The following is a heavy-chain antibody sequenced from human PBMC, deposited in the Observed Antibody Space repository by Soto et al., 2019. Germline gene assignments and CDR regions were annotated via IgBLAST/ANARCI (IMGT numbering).Heavy chain of an antibody. CDR1: CGSISSGGYS. D-gene: IGHD3-9*01. V-gene: IGHV4-30-2*01. Sequence: SETLSLTCAVSCGSISSGGYSWSWIRQPPGKGLEWIGYIYHSGSTYYNPSLKSRVTISVDRSKNQFSLKLSSVTAADTAAYYCARDYYDILTGLNWFDPWGQGTLVTVSS. J-gene: IGHJ5*02. CDR3: ARDYYDILTGLNWFDP. CDR2: IYHSGST.